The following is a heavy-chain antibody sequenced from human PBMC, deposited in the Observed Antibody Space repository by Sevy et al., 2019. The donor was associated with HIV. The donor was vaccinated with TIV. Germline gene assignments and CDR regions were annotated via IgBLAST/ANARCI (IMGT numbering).Heavy chain of an antibody. Sequence: GGSLRLSCAASGFTFSSYAMHWVRQAPGKGLEWVAVISYDGSNKYYADSVKGRFTISRDNSKKTLYLQMNSLRAEDTAVYYCAKGADYYDSSGYYHGAFDIWGQGTMVTVSS. D-gene: IGHD3-22*01. J-gene: IGHJ3*02. CDR2: ISYDGSNK. V-gene: IGHV3-30-3*01. CDR1: GFTFSSYA. CDR3: AKGADYYDSSGYYHGAFDI.